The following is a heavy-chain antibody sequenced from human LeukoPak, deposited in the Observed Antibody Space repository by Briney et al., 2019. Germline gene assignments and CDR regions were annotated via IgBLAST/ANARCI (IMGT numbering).Heavy chain of an antibody. J-gene: IGHJ6*03. D-gene: IGHD6-19*01. CDR2: IYHSGST. Sequence: SETLSLTCTVSGGSISSSSYYWGWIRQPPGKGPEWIGSIYHSGSTYYNPSLKSRVTISVDTSKNQFSLKLSSVTAADTAVYYCARVYSSGWRDMDVWGKGTTVTVSS. V-gene: IGHV4-39*07. CDR1: GGSISSSSYY. CDR3: ARVYSSGWRDMDV.